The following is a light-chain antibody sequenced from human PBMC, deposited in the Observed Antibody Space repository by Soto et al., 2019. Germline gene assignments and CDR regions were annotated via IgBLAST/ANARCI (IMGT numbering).Light chain of an antibody. CDR2: HVS. Sequence: QSVLTQPASVSGSPGQSITISCSGTSSDVGNYNYVSWYQQHQGKGPKLIIYHVSYRPSGVSNRFSGSKSGNTASLTISGLQAEDEAHYYCTSYTTSSTYVFGTGTKVTVL. J-gene: IGLJ1*01. CDR1: SSDVGNYNY. CDR3: TSYTTSSTYV. V-gene: IGLV2-14*01.